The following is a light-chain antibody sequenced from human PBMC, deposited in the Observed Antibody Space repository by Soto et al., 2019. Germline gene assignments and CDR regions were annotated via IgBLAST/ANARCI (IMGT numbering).Light chain of an antibody. Sequence: VLTHSPGTLSFSLGERATLSFRAIDRIYSAYLGGYQQKPGQAPRLLIYGTSSRATGIPDRFSGSGSGTDFTLTISRLEPEDFAVYYCQQYGNSPITFGQGTRLEIK. V-gene: IGKV3-20*01. CDR3: QQYGNSPIT. CDR2: GTS. J-gene: IGKJ5*01. CDR1: DRIYSAY.